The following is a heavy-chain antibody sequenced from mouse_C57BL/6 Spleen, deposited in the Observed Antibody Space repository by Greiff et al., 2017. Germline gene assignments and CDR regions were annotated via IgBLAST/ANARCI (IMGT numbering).Heavy chain of an antibody. CDR2: ISSGSSTI. Sequence: EVQRVESGGGLVKPGGSLKLSCAASGFTFSDYGMHWVRQAPEKGLEWVAYISSGSSTIYYADTVKGRFTISINNAKNTLFLQMTSLRSEDTAMYYCARNYYASSYDAMDYWGQGTSVTGSS. V-gene: IGHV5-17*01. CDR1: GFTFSDYG. CDR3: ARNYYASSYDAMDY. J-gene: IGHJ4*01. D-gene: IGHD1-1*01.